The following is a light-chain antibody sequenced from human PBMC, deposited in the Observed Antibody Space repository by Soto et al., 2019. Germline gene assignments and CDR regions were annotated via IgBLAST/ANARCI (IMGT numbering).Light chain of an antibody. V-gene: IGLV1-40*02. CDR3: QSYDSSLCGYV. Sequence: QTVVTQPPALSFAPGQRVTISWTGSSSNIGAGYDVHWYQQLPGTAPKLLIYGNSNRPSGVPDRFSGSKSGTSASLAITGIQAEDEADYYCQSYDSSLCGYVFGTGPKVTVL. CDR2: GNS. CDR1: SSNIGAGYD. J-gene: IGLJ1*01.